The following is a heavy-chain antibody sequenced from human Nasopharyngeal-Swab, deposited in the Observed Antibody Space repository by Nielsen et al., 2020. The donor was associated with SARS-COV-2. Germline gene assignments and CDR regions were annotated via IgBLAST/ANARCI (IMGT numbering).Heavy chain of an antibody. CDR1: GGSISSNTW. CDR3: SRHYYYYMDI. J-gene: IGHJ6*03. Sequence: SETLSLTCAVSGGSISSNTWWGWVRQTPGMGLEWIGEIIHSGGTNYSPALKSRVTISVDKSKNQLSLEVTSVTAADTAVYYCSRHYYYYMDIWGKGTTVTVSS. CDR2: IIHSGGT. V-gene: IGHV4-4*02.